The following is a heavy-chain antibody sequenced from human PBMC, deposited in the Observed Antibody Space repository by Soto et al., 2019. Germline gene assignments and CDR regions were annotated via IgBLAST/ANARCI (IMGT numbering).Heavy chain of an antibody. J-gene: IGHJ2*01. V-gene: IGHV5-51*01. D-gene: IGHD3-22*01. CDR1: GYSFTSYW. CDR3: ARQIGLYYYDSSGYGYFDL. Sequence: PGESLKISCKGSGYSFTSYWIGWVRQMPGKGLEWMGIIYPGDSDTRYSPSFQGQVTISADKSISTAYLQWSSLKASGTAMYYCARQIGLYYYDSSGYGYFDLWGRGTLVTVSS. CDR2: IYPGDSDT.